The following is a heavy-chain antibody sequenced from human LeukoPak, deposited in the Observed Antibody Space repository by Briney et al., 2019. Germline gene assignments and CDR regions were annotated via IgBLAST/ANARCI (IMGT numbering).Heavy chain of an antibody. CDR1: GNTFTGSY. CDR3: ARATGGYYDYFDY. D-gene: IGHD3-22*01. V-gene: IGHV1-2*02. Sequence: ASVKVSCKASGNTFTGSYMHWVRQAPGQGLEWMGWINPNSGDTNYAQKFQGRVTMTRDTSISTAYMELSRLRSDDTAVYYCARATGGYYDYFDYWGQGTLVTVSS. CDR2: INPNSGDT. J-gene: IGHJ4*02.